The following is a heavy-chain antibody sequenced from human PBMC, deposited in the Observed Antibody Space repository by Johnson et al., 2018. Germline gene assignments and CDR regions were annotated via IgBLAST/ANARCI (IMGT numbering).Heavy chain of an antibody. Sequence: EVELVESGGGLIKPGGSLRLSCAASGFIFKNAWLNWVRQAPGKGLEWVGRIKSKTSGGTTDDAAAVKDRFTISRDDSKNMLYLQMKSLKTEDTAVYYCTTSPAGTKYYYYYYGMDVWGQGTTVTVSS. D-gene: IGHD1/OR15-1a*01. V-gene: IGHV3-15*07. CDR1: GFIFKNAW. CDR3: TTSPAGTKYYYYYYGMDV. CDR2: IKSKTSGGTT. J-gene: IGHJ6*02.